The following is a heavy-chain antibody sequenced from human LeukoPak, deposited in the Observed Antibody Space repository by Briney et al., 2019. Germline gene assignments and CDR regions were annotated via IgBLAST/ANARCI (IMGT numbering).Heavy chain of an antibody. Sequence: GASVKVSCKASGGTFSSYAISWVRQAPGQGLEWMGRIIPIFGTANYAQKFQGRVTITADKSTSTAYMELSSLRSEDTAVYYCERVLRADIVATLSWGNSYYYYYMDVWGKGTTVTVSS. CDR1: GGTFSSYA. J-gene: IGHJ6*03. CDR3: ERVLRADIVATLSWGNSYYYYYMDV. CDR2: IIPIFGTA. D-gene: IGHD5-12*01. V-gene: IGHV1-69*06.